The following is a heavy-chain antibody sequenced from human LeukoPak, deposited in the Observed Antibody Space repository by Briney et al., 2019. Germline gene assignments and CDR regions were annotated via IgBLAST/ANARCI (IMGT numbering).Heavy chain of an antibody. CDR1: GGSIISVSYY. V-gene: IGHV4-39*01. D-gene: IGHD3-10*01. CDR2: IYYSGNT. Sequence: SKTLSLTCSVSGGSIISVSYYWGWIRQPPGKGLEWIGSIYYSGNTYYNPSLKSRVTISVDTSKNQFSLKLSSVTAADTAVFYCARQIRFGDPWYFDYWGQGTLVTVSS. CDR3: ARQIRFGDPWYFDY. J-gene: IGHJ4*02.